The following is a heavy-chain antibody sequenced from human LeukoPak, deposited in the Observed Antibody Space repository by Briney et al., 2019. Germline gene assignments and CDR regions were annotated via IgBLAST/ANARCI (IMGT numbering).Heavy chain of an antibody. D-gene: IGHD2-15*01. J-gene: IGHJ4*02. V-gene: IGHV4-59*08. CDR1: GGSIRSYY. Sequence: SETLSLTCTVSGGSIRSYYWSWIRQPPGKGLEWVGYIFYSGTTDSNPSLKSRVTISVDTSKNQFSLKLSSVTAADTAVYYCARTYCSGGSCHFDSWGQGTLVTVSS. CDR2: IFYSGTT. CDR3: ARTYCSGGSCHFDS.